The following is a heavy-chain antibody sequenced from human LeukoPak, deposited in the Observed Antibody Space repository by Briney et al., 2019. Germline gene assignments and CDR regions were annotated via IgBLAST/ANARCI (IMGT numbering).Heavy chain of an antibody. Sequence: ASVKVSCKASGYTFTRYRISGVRQAPGQGLEWMGWISAYNCNTNYAQKLQGRVTMTTDTSTSTAYMELRSLRADDTAVYYCARWAVGSSSWYGDYWGQGTLVTVSS. CDR2: ISAYNCNT. V-gene: IGHV1-18*01. J-gene: IGHJ4*02. D-gene: IGHD6-13*01. CDR1: GYTFTRYR. CDR3: ARWAVGSSSWYGDY.